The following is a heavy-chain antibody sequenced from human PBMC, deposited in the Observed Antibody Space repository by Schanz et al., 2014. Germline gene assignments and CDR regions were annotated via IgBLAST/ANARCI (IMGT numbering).Heavy chain of an antibody. CDR3: ARGGYGAGSYREFDY. V-gene: IGHV4-61*02. J-gene: IGHJ4*02. Sequence: QVQLQESGPGLVKPSQTLSLTCSVSGGSISSGSYYWNWIRQPAGKGLEWIGRVYTSGSTNYNPSLKSRVTISVDTSKSQFSLKLSSVTAADTAVYYCARGGYGAGSYREFDYWGQGTLXTVSS. CDR1: GGSISSGSYY. D-gene: IGHD3-10*01. CDR2: VYTSGST.